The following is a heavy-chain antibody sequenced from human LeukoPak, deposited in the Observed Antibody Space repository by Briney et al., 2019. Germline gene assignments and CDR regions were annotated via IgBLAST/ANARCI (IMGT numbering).Heavy chain of an antibody. CDR3: ARHVPSVAAAGTPSFDY. V-gene: IGHV4-59*08. CDR1: GGSFSGYY. J-gene: IGHJ4*02. CDR2: IYYSGST. D-gene: IGHD6-13*01. Sequence: SETLSLTCAVYGGSFSGYYWSWIRQPPGKGLEWIGYIYYSGSTNYNPSLKSRVTISVDTSKNQFSLKLSSVTAADTAVYYCARHVPSVAAAGTPSFDYWGQGTLVTVSS.